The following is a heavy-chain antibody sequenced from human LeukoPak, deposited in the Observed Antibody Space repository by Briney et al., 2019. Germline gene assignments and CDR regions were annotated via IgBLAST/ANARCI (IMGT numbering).Heavy chain of an antibody. CDR2: ISSSGSTI. D-gene: IGHD6-13*01. CDR3: ATAGTDVSY. J-gene: IGHJ4*02. V-gene: IGHV3-21*04. Sequence: GGSLRLSCAASGFTFSSYSMNWVRQAPGKGLEWVSSISSSGSTIYYADSVKGRFTISRDNAKNSLYLQMNSLRAEDTAVYYCATAGTDVSYWGQGTLVTVSS. CDR1: GFTFSSYS.